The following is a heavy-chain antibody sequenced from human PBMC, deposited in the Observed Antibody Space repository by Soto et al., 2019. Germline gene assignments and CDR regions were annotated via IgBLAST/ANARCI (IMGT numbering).Heavy chain of an antibody. CDR1: GGSISSGGYY. V-gene: IGHV4-31*03. D-gene: IGHD2-15*01. J-gene: IGHJ5*02. CDR3: ARARTLLRKFDP. Sequence: SETLSLTCTVSGGSISSGGYYWSWIRQHPGKGLEWIGYIYYSGSTYYNPSLKSRVTISVDTSKNRFSLKLSSVTAADTAVYYCARARTLLRKFDPWGQGTLVTVSS. CDR2: IYYSGST.